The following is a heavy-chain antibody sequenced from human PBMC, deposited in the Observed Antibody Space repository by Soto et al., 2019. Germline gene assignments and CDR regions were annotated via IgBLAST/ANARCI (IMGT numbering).Heavy chain of an antibody. Sequence: QVQLVQSGAEVKKPGASVKVSCKASGYTFTSYGISWVRQAPGQGLEWMGWISAYNGNTNYAQKLQGRVTRTTDTSTRAGYIELRSLRSDDMAVYDFERGNVVSRLFDSWGKGTLVTVSS. J-gene: IGHJ4*02. D-gene: IGHD2-21*01. CDR1: GYTFTSYG. CDR3: ERGNVVSRLFDS. CDR2: ISAYNGNT. V-gene: IGHV1-18*03.